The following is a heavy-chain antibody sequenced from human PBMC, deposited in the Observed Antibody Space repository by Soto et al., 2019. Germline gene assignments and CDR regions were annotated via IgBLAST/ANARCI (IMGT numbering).Heavy chain of an antibody. CDR2: IYHSGST. Sequence: SDTLSLTFAVSGGSISIGGYSWSWIRQPPGKGLEWIGYIYHSGSTYYNPSLKSRVTISVDRSKNQFSLKLSSVTAADTAVYYCAKDRQPDGIWTFDSWGQGTPVTVSS. J-gene: IGHJ4*02. CDR3: AKDRQPDGIWTFDS. CDR1: GGSISIGGYS. D-gene: IGHD3-9*01. V-gene: IGHV4-30-2*01.